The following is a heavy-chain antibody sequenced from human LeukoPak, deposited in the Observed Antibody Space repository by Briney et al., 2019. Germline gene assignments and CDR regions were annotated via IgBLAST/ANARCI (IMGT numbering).Heavy chain of an antibody. D-gene: IGHD1-1*01. V-gene: IGHV3-21*03. J-gene: IGHJ4*02. Sequence: KTGGSLRLSCAASGFTFSSYSMNWVRQAPGKGLEWVSSISSSSSYIYYADSVKGRFTISRDDSRNTLYLQMNSLKTEDTAVYYCSTGGGTNDYWGQGTLVTVSS. CDR3: STGGGTNDY. CDR2: ISSSSSYI. CDR1: GFTFSSYS.